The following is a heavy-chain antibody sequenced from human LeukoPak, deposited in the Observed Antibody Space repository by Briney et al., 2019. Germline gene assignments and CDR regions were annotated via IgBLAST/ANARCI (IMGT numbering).Heavy chain of an antibody. V-gene: IGHV4-4*02. J-gene: IGHJ2*01. CDR2: VHLDGRT. D-gene: IGHD3-22*01. CDR3: ARVAGLYYEGSGYQWYFDL. Sequence: SGTLSLTCAVSGGSVTSTNWWTWVRQPPGKGLEWIGEVHLDGRTNYNPSLTGRLTMSVDLYENHISLKLTSVTAADTAVYYCARVAGLYYEGSGYQWYFDLWGRGALVTVSS. CDR1: GGSVTSTNW.